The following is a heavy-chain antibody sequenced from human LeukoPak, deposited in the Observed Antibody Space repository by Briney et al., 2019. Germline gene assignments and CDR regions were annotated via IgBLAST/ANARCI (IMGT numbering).Heavy chain of an antibody. Sequence: GGSLRLSCAASGFSFSNYAMHWVRQAPGKGLEWVAVISYDESNKDYADAVRGRFTISRDNSKNTLYLQMNSLKLEDTAVYYCARDNHGDYWGQGTLVTVSS. CDR2: ISYDESNK. CDR3: ARDNHGDY. D-gene: IGHD1-14*01. V-gene: IGHV3-30-3*01. CDR1: GFSFSNYA. J-gene: IGHJ4*02.